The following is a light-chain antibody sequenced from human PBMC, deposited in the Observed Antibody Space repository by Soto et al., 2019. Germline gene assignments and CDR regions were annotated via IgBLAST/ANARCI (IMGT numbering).Light chain of an antibody. CDR1: SSDIGAYNY. V-gene: IGLV2-8*01. J-gene: IGLJ3*02. Sequence: QSALTQPPSASGSPGQSVTISCTGTSSDIGAYNYVSWFQQHPGEAPKLIISEVNKRPSGVPDRFSVSKSGNTASLTVSGLQAEDEADYYCTSYGGRDNLMFGGGTKLTVL. CDR2: EVN. CDR3: TSYGGRDNLM.